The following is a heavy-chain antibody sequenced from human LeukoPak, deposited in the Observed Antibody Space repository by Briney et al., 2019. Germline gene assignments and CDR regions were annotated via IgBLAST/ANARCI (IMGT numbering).Heavy chain of an antibody. D-gene: IGHD3-3*01. CDR3: AGHFGAWHYFDY. Sequence: GGSLKLSCAASGFTFSGSAIHWVRQAPGKGLEWVALISYDGSTKYSTDSVKGRFTISRDNSKNTLYLQMNSLRPEDTAVYYCAGHFGAWHYFDYWGQGTLVTVSS. CDR2: ISYDGSTK. V-gene: IGHV3-30*04. CDR1: GFTFSGSA. J-gene: IGHJ4*02.